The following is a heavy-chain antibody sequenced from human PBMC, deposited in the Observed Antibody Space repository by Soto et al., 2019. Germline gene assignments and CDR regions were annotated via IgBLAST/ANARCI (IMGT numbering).Heavy chain of an antibody. CDR3: ARGVSAGVDY. V-gene: IGHV1-8*01. Sequence: QVQLVQSGAEVREPGASVKVSCKASGYSFTSLDINWVRQTAGQGLEWMGWMQPNTGRTGYAQKFQGRVTMTRDTSLNTAYMELTTLTSDDTAFYYCARGVSAGVDYWGQGTLVTVSS. D-gene: IGHD1-26*01. CDR2: MQPNTGRT. CDR1: GYSFTSLD. J-gene: IGHJ4*02.